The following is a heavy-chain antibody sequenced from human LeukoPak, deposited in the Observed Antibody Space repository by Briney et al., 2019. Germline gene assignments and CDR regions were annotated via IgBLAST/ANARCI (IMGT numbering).Heavy chain of an antibody. CDR3: VRVGDYDSRSLYSYSDY. CDR1: GFTDSTNY. V-gene: IGHV3-53*01. CDR2: LYSGGNR. Sequence: GGSLRLSCAASGFTDSTNYMSWVRQAPGKGLESVSTLYSGGNRYYADSVRGRFTISRDDSRNTLFLQMNNLRVEDTAVYYCVRVGDYDSRSLYSYSDYWGQGNLVTVSS. J-gene: IGHJ4*02. D-gene: IGHD3-10*01.